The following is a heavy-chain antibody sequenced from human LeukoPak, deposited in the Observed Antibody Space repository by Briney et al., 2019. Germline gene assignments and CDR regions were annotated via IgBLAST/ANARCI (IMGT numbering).Heavy chain of an antibody. V-gene: IGHV3-74*01. CDR3: ARDMDQLPDEN. J-gene: IGHJ4*02. CDR2: INSDGSST. D-gene: IGHD1-1*01. CDR1: GFTLSSYW. Sequence: GGSLRLSCAASGFTLSSYWMHWVRQAPGKGLVWVSRINSDGSSTSYADSVKGRFTISRDNAKNSLYLQMSSLRVEDTAVYYCARDMDQLPDENWGRGTLVTVSS.